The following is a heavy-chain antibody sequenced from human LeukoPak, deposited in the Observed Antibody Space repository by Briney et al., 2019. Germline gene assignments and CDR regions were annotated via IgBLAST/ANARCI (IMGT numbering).Heavy chain of an antibody. CDR2: IYSGGST. Sequence: PGGSLRLSCAASGFTVSSNYMSWVRQAPEKGLEWVSVIYSGGSTYYADSVKGRFTISRDNSKNTLYLQMNSLRAEDTAVYYCARGGYYYDSYDAFDIWGQGTMVTVSS. CDR3: ARGGYYYDSYDAFDI. D-gene: IGHD3-10*01. CDR1: GFTVSSNY. V-gene: IGHV3-53*01. J-gene: IGHJ3*02.